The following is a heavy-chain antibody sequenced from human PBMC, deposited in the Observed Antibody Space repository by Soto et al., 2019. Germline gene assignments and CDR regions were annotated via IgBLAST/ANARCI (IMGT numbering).Heavy chain of an antibody. J-gene: IGHJ4*02. CDR2: IYHSETT. CDR3: ASRQNWNSGGYFDF. Sequence: TLSHTCSVSGGSISSSGSSWSWIRQPPGKGLEFIGYIYHSETTYYNPSLKSRVTISLDRSKNQFSLTLASVTAADTAVYHCASRQNWNSGGYFDFWGQGTLVTVSS. CDR1: GGSISSSGSS. V-gene: IGHV4-30-2*01. D-gene: IGHD1-7*01.